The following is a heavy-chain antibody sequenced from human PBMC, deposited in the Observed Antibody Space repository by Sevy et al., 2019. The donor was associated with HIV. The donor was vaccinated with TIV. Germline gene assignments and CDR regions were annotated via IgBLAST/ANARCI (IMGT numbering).Heavy chain of an antibody. D-gene: IGHD5-18*01. CDR1: GFTFSSYW. J-gene: IGHJ4*02. V-gene: IGHV3-7*01. Sequence: GGSLRLSCAASGFTFSSYWMSWVRQAPGKGLEWVATMKEDGSERNYADSVKGRFTISRDNAKNSLYLQMTSLRAEDTALYYCVREGVGGYSYSLDCWGQGTLVTVSS. CDR2: MKEDGSER. CDR3: VREGVGGYSYSLDC.